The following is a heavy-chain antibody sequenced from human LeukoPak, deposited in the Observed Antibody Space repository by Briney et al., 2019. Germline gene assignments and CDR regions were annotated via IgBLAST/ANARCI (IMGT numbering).Heavy chain of an antibody. Sequence: SETLSLTCVVSGGSLHRSFWTWVRQPPGKGLEWIGRICSSGTTDYSPSLKSRLTISIDTSKNQFSLRLASVTAADTAVYYCGRRPAVDGPIDNWGQGILVAVSS. J-gene: IGHJ4*02. CDR3: GRRPAVDGPIDN. V-gene: IGHV4-59*01. CDR2: ICSSGTT. CDR1: GGSLHRSF. D-gene: IGHD3/OR15-3a*01.